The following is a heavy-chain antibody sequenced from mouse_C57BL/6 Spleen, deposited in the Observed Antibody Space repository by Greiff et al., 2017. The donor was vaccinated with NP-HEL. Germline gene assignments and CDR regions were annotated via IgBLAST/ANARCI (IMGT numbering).Heavy chain of an antibody. D-gene: IGHD4-1*01. Sequence: EVKVVESEGGLVQPGSSMKLSCTASGFTFSDYYMAWVRQVPEKGLEWVANINYDGSSTYYLDSLKSRFIISRDNAKNILYLQMSSLKSEDTATYYCARDLGRGYFDVWGTGTTVTVSS. CDR1: GFTFSDYY. CDR2: INYDGSST. V-gene: IGHV5-16*01. CDR3: ARDLGRGYFDV. J-gene: IGHJ1*03.